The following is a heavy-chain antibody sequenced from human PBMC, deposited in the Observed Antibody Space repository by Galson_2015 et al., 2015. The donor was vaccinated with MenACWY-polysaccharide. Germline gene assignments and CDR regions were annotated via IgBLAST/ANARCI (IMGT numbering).Heavy chain of an antibody. Sequence: SLRLSCAASGLTFSDYGMHWVRQAPGKGLEWVAVIWHDGSKKFYVDSVKGRFTISADKSISTAYLQWSSLKASDTAMYYCARHKGCSSPNCQLTLGDYWGQGTLVTVSS. J-gene: IGHJ4*02. CDR2: IWHDGSKK. D-gene: IGHD2-2*01. CDR3: ARHKGCSSPNCQLTLGDY. CDR1: GLTFSDYG. V-gene: IGHV3-33*01.